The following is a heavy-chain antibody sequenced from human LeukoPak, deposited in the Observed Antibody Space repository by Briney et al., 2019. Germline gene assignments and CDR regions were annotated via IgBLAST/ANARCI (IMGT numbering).Heavy chain of an antibody. CDR2: ISGGGGST. Sequence: GGSLRLSCAPSGFTFTTYPMNWAPQAPGRGLKWASTISGGGGSTYYADSVKGRFTISRDNSKNTLYLQVNSLRAEDTAVYYCAKGGKWDVTPFDYWGQGTLITVSS. CDR1: GFTFTTYP. D-gene: IGHD1-26*01. J-gene: IGHJ4*02. CDR3: AKGGKWDVTPFDY. V-gene: IGHV3-23*01.